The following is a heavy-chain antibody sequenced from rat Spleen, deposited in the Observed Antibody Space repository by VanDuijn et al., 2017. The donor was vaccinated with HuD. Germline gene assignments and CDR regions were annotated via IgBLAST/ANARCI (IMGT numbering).Heavy chain of an antibody. CDR1: GFTFSDYY. D-gene: IGHD1-4*01. CDR3: TTERATRVYYVMDA. CDR2: ISYDGSST. Sequence: EVQLVESDGGLVQPGRSLKLSCAASGFTFSDYYMAWVRQAPTKGLEWVASISYDGSSTYYRDSVKGRFTISRDNAKSTLYLQMDSLRSEDTATYYCTTERATRVYYVMDAWGQGASVTVSS. J-gene: IGHJ4*01. V-gene: IGHV5-20*01.